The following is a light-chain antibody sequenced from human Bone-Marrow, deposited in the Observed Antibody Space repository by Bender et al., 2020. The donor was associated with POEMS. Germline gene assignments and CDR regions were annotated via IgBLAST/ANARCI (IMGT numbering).Light chain of an antibody. V-gene: IGLV3-1*01. CDR1: DLGDKY. Sequence: SYEVTQPPSVSVSPGQTASITCSGDDLGDKYVAWYQQKPGQSPVLVIYQDTKRPSGIPERFSGSNSGNTATLTISGTQAMDEADYYCISYTTSSTYVFGTGTKVTVL. J-gene: IGLJ1*01. CDR3: ISYTTSSTYV. CDR2: QDT.